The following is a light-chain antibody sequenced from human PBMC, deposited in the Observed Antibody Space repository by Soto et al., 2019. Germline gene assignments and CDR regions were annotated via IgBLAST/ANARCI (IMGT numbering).Light chain of an antibody. J-gene: IGKJ3*01. CDR1: QSFSNTY. V-gene: IGKV3D-20*02. CDR3: QQRSSWPAT. CDR2: GAS. Sequence: EIMLTQSPGTLSLSPGERATLSCRASQSFSNTYLVWYQQKPGQAPRLLIYGASSRASGTPDRFSGSGSGTDFTLTIDRLEPEDFAVYYCQQRSSWPATFGPGTKVD.